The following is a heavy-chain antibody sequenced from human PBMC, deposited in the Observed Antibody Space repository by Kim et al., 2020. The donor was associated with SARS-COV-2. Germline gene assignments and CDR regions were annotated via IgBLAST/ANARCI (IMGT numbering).Heavy chain of an antibody. CDR2: INLDGTRK. Sequence: GGSLRLSCAASGFTFNTYWMSWGRQAPGKGPEWVANINLDGTRKSYMDSVKGRFPISRDNAENSLYLQMNGLRAEDTAVYYCARENGYKNDYWGLGTLVTVSS. CDR3: ARENGYKNDY. CDR1: GFTFNTYW. D-gene: IGHD5-18*01. V-gene: IGHV3-7*01. J-gene: IGHJ4*02.